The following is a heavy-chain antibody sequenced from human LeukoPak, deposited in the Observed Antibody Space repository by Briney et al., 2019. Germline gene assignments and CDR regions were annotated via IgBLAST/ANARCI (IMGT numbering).Heavy chain of an antibody. V-gene: IGHV4-59*01. CDR3: AREEVTINAFDI. Sequence: SETLSLTCTVSGGSISSYYWSWIRQPPGKGLEWIGYIYYSGSTNYNPSLKSRVTISVDTSKNQFSLKLSSVTAADTAVYYCAREEVTINAFDIWGQGTMVTVPS. CDR2: IYYSGST. CDR1: GGSISSYY. J-gene: IGHJ3*02. D-gene: IGHD3-10*01.